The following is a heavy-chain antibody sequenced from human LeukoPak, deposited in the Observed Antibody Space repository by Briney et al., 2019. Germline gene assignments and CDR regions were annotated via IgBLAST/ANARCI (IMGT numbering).Heavy chain of an antibody. CDR3: TRHINDY. Sequence: SETLSLTCTVSGGSINNYYWTWIRQPAGKGLEWIGRIYSSGSTNYNPSLKSRVTMSVDTSKNQFSLKLSSVTAADTAVYYCTRHINDYWGQGTLVTVSS. D-gene: IGHD2-21*01. V-gene: IGHV4-4*07. J-gene: IGHJ4*02. CDR2: IYSSGST. CDR1: GGSINNYY.